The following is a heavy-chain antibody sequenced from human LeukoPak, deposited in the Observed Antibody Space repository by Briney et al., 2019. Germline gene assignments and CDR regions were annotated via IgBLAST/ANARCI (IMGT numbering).Heavy chain of an antibody. CDR1: GYSFTSYW. J-gene: IGHJ6*03. CDR3: ARPQYSRAGGWDYMDV. Sequence: GESLKISCKGSGYSFTSYWIGWVRQMPGKGLEWMAIIHPGDSDTRYSQSFQGLVTISADKSMNTAYLQWSSLKASDTAIYYCARPQYSRAGGWDYMDVWGKGTTVTVSS. D-gene: IGHD6-6*01. CDR2: IHPGDSDT. V-gene: IGHV5-51*01.